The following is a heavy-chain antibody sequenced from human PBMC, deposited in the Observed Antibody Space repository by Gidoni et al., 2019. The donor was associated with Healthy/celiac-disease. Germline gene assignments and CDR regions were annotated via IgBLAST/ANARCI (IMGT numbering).Heavy chain of an antibody. CDR3: ARVGPMVRGVSSRRRDPKNWFDP. CDR1: GGSFSGYY. CDR2: INHSGST. J-gene: IGHJ5*02. D-gene: IGHD3-10*01. Sequence: QVQLQQWGAGLLKPSETLSLTCAVYGGSFSGYYWSWLRQPPGKGLEWIGEINHSGSTNYNPSLKSRVTISVDTSKNQFSLKLSSVTAADTAVYYCARVGPMVRGVSSRRRDPKNWFDPWGQGTLVTVSS. V-gene: IGHV4-34*01.